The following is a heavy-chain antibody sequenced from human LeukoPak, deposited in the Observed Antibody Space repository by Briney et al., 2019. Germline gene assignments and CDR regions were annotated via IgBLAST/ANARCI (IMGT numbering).Heavy chain of an antibody. CDR1: GFPFSTYA. CDR3: ARGFEGPSEFDF. D-gene: IGHD3-9*01. Sequence: GGPLRLSCAASGFPFSTYAMHWVRQAPGKGLEWVAVILYDGSNQYYADSVKGRFTISRDNSKNTLYLQMDSLRTEDTAVYYCARGFEGPSEFDFWGQGTLVTISS. J-gene: IGHJ4*02. CDR2: ILYDGSNQ. V-gene: IGHV3-30-3*01.